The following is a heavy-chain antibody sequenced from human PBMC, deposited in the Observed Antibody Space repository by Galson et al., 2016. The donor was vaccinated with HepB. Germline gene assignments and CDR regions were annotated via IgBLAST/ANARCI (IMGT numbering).Heavy chain of an antibody. CDR1: GGFISPDY. CDR2: TTNSGST. J-gene: IGHJ5*02. V-gene: IGHV4-4*09. CDR3: ARGRWFDP. D-gene: IGHD1-26*01. Sequence: SETLSLTCTVSGGFISPDYWSWFRQPPGKGLEWIGYTTNSGSTNYNPSLKSRVTISVDTSKNQFSLKLSSVTAADTAVYYGARGRWFDPWGQGIRVTVSS.